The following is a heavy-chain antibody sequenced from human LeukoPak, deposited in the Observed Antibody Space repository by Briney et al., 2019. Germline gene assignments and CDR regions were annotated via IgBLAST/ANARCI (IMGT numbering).Heavy chain of an antibody. D-gene: IGHD4-17*01. CDR2: IIPVFGIA. V-gene: IGHV1-69*04. J-gene: IGHJ4*02. CDR1: GGTFSSYA. Sequence: GASVKVSCKTSGGTFSSYAISWVRQAPGQGLEWMGRIIPVFGIANYAQKFQGRVTITADKSTSTAYMELGSLRSEDTAVYHCARVDDYADYWGQGTLVTVSS. CDR3: ARVDDYADY.